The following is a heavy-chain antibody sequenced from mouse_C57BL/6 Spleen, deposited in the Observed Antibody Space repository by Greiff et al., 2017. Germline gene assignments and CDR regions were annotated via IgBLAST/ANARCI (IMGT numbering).Heavy chain of an antibody. CDR2: ISSGSSTI. J-gene: IGHJ4*01. CDR3: ARKIYYDYPYYAMDY. Sequence: EVQGVESGGGLVKPGGSLKLSCAASGFTFSDYGMHWVRQAPEKGLEWVAYISSGSSTIYYADTVKGRFTISRDNAKNTLFLQMTSLRSEDTAMYYCARKIYYDYPYYAMDYWGQGTSVTVSS. V-gene: IGHV5-17*01. D-gene: IGHD2-4*01. CDR1: GFTFSDYG.